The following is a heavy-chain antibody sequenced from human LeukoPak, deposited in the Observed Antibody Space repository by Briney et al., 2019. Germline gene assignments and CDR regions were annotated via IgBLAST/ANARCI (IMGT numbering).Heavy chain of an antibody. V-gene: IGHV3-23*01. CDR1: GFTFSSYA. CDR2: ISGSGGST. D-gene: IGHD6-19*01. CDR3: ARVRQQWLEYYFDY. J-gene: IGHJ4*02. Sequence: GGSLRLSCAASGFTFSSYAMSWVRQAPGKGLEWVSAISGSGGSTYYADSVKGRFTISRDNAKNSLYLQMNSLRAEDTAVYYCARVRQQWLEYYFDYWGQGTLVTVSS.